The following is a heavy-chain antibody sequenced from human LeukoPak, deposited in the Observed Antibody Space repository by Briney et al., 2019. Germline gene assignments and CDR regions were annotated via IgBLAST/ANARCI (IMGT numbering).Heavy chain of an antibody. CDR3: ARSAARGY. CDR2: ISSSSSTI. Sequence: GGSLRLSCAASGLTFSSYSMNWVRQAPGKGLEWVSYISSSSSTIYYADSVKGRFTISRDNAKNSLYLQMNSLRAEDTAVYYCARSAARGYWGQGTLVTVSS. J-gene: IGHJ4*02. V-gene: IGHV3-48*01. CDR1: GLTFSSYS. D-gene: IGHD6-13*01.